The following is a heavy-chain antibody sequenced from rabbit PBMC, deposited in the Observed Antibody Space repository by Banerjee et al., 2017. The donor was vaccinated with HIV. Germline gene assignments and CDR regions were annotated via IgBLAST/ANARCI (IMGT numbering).Heavy chain of an antibody. CDR1: GFDFSSYG. Sequence: QEQLVESGGGLVQPGGSLKLSCKASGFDFSSYGVSWVRQAPGKGLEWIGYIDPVFGSTYYASGVNGRFTSSRSSSLNTVDLQMTSLTAADTATYFCVRAGAYAGSSSYTGFDFTLCGPGTLVTVS. V-gene: IGHV1S47*01. J-gene: IGHJ4*01. CDR3: VRAGAYAGSSSYTGFDFTL. D-gene: IGHD8-1*01. CDR2: IDPVFGST.